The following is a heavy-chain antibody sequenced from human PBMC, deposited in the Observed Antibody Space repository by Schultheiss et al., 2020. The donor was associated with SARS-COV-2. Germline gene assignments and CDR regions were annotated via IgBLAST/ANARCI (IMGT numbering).Heavy chain of an antibody. CDR2: ISGSGGST. V-gene: IGHV3-21*06. Sequence: GESLKISCAASGFTFSSYWMHWVRQAPGKGLVWVSAISGSGGSTYYADSVKGRFTISRDNAKNSLYLQMNSLRAEDTAVYYCARVGQDYYYGMDVWGQGTTVTVSS. D-gene: IGHD3-16*01. CDR3: ARVGQDYYYGMDV. J-gene: IGHJ6*02. CDR1: GFTFSSYW.